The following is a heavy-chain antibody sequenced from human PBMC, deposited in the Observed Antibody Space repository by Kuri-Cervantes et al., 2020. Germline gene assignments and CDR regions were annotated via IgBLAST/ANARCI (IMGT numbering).Heavy chain of an antibody. V-gene: IGHV3-66*03. J-gene: IGHJ4*02. D-gene: IGHD1-26*01. Sequence: GGSLRLSCAASGFTVSSNYMSWVRQAPGKGLEWVSVIYCCGSTYYADSVKGRFTISRDNAKNSLYLQMNSLRDEDTAVYYCARNLVGAANFDYWGQGTLVTVSS. CDR1: GFTVSSNY. CDR3: ARNLVGAANFDY. CDR2: IYCCGST.